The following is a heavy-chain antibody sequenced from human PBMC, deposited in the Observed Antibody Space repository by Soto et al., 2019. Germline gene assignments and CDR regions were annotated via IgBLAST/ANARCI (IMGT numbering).Heavy chain of an antibody. V-gene: IGHV4-61*01. CDR1: GGSVSSASYY. J-gene: IGHJ6*02. D-gene: IGHD3-9*01. Sequence: QVQLQESGPGLVKPSETLSLTCTVSGGSVSSASYYWSWIRQPPGKGLEWIGYIYYSGSTNYNPSLKSRVTISVDTSKTQFSLNLNSVTAADSAVYYCARELRYYDMRPGYSYYYAMAVWGQGTTVTVSS. CDR3: ARELRYYDMRPGYSYYYAMAV. CDR2: IYYSGST.